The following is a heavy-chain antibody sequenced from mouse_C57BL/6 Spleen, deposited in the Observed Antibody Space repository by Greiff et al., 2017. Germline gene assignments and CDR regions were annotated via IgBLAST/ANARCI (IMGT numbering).Heavy chain of an antibody. J-gene: IGHJ1*03. Sequence: VQLQQPGAELVKPGASVKLSCKASGYTFTSYWMHWVKQRPGQGLEWIGMIHPNSGSTNYNEKFKSKATLTVDKSSSTAYMQLSSLTSKDSAVYYCAIDGYRDYRYFDVWGTGTTVTVSS. CDR3: AIDGYRDYRYFDV. CDR1: GYTFTSYW. CDR2: IHPNSGST. V-gene: IGHV1-64*01. D-gene: IGHD1-1*01.